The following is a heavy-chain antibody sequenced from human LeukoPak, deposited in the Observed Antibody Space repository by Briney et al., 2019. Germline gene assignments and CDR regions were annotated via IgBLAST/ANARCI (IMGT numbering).Heavy chain of an antibody. V-gene: IGHV3-74*01. D-gene: IGHD3-10*01. Sequence: AGGSLRLSCAASGFTFSSYWMHWVRQAPGKGLVWVSRINSDGSSTSYADSVKGRFTISRDNAKNTLYLQMNSLRAEDTAVYYCAKDGSGIHPLDYWGQGTLVTVSS. J-gene: IGHJ4*02. CDR3: AKDGSGIHPLDY. CDR2: INSDGSST. CDR1: GFTFSSYW.